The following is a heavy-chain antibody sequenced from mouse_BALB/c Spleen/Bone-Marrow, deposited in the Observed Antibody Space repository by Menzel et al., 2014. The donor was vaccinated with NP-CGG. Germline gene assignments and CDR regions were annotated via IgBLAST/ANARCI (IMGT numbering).Heavy chain of an antibody. J-gene: IGHJ4*01. Sequence: EVKVVESGGGLVQPGGSLKLSCAASGFDSSGYWMSWVRQAPGKGLEWIGEINPDSSTINYTPSLKDKFIIPRDNAKNTLYLQMSKVRSEDTALYYCARLGYYGTMDYWGQGASVTVSS. CDR3: ARLGYYGTMDY. V-gene: IGHV4-1*02. CDR1: GFDSSGYW. CDR2: INPDSSTI. D-gene: IGHD1-1*01.